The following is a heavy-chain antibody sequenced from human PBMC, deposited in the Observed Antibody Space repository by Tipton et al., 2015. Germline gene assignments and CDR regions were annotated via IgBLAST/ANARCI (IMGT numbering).Heavy chain of an antibody. Sequence: VQPGAEVKKPGESLKISCKVSGYTFSNHWIGWVRQMPGKGLEWVGIIHPSDSETKYSPSFEGLVTISADKSTSTAYLQWSSLKASDTAVYYCARRLPYFEWSKVYYFDYWGQGSLVTVSS. J-gene: IGHJ4*02. V-gene: IGHV5-51*01. CDR3: ARRLPYFEWSKVYYFDY. CDR1: GYTFSNHW. D-gene: IGHD3-9*01. CDR2: IHPSDSET.